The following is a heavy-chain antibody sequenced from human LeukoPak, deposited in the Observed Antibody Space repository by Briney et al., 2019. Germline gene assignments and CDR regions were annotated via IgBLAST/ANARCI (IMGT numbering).Heavy chain of an antibody. CDR1: GGSFSGYY. D-gene: IGHD2-2*01. CDR3: ARGGKVVPAAILRGSPPYGMDV. CDR2: INHSGST. Sequence: SETLSLTCAVYGGSFSGYYWSWIRQPPGKGLEWIGEINHSGSTNYNPSLKSRVTISVDTSKNQFSLKLSSVTAADTAVYYCARGGKVVPAAILRGSPPYGMDVWGQGTTVTVSS. J-gene: IGHJ6*02. V-gene: IGHV4-34*01.